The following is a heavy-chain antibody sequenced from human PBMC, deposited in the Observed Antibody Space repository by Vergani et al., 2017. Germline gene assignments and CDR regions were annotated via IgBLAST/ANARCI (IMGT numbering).Heavy chain of an antibody. V-gene: IGHV3-23*01. CDR2: ISGSGGNT. CDR3: AKARDPNCKGGNCYSYYYGLDL. CDR1: GFTFSSYA. J-gene: IGHJ6*02. D-gene: IGHD2-15*01. Sequence: EVQLLESGGGLVQPGGSLRLSCGASGFTFSSYAITWVRQAPGQGLEWVSAISGSGGNTFYTDSGKGRFTISRDNSKDTLYLQMNSLRVEDTDIYYCAKARDPNCKGGNCYSYYYGLDLWGQGTTVTVSS.